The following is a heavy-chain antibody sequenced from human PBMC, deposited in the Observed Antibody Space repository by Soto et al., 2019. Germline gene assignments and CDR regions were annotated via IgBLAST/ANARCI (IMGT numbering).Heavy chain of an antibody. V-gene: IGHV4-34*01. Sequence: SETLSLTCAVYGGSFSGYYWSWIRQPPGKGLEWIGEINHSGSTNYNPSLKSRVTISVDTSKNQFSLKLSSVTAADTAVYYCAREPGVVVPAAMGGALYYYYYYMDVWGKGTTVTVS. CDR2: INHSGST. D-gene: IGHD2-2*01. J-gene: IGHJ6*03. CDR3: AREPGVVVPAAMGGALYYYYYYMDV. CDR1: GGSFSGYY.